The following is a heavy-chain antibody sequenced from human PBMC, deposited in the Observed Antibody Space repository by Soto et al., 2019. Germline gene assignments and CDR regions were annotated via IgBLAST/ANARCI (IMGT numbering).Heavy chain of an antibody. D-gene: IGHD2-2*01. CDR2: INHSGST. V-gene: IGHV4-34*01. Sequence: PSETLSLTCSVYGWSFTGYYWTWIRQPPGKGLEWIGEINHSGSTNYNPSLKSRVTLSVDRSKNQFSLTLSSVTAADTAVYYCARIEPADLGAYYFAFWGQGTLVTVSS. CDR1: GWSFTGYY. CDR3: ARIEPADLGAYYFAF. J-gene: IGHJ4*02.